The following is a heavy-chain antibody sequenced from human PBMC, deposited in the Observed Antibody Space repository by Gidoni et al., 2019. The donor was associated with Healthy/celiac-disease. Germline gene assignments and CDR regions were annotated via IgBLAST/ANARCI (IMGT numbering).Heavy chain of an antibody. CDR2: IYYSGST. Sequence: QLQLQESGPGLVKPSETVSLTCTVSAGYISSSNYYWGWIRQPPGKGLECIGRIYYSGSTYYNPSLKSRVSISVDASTNQLSLKLSSVTAADTAVYYCARHQTYSSSWYRGYYMDVWGKGTTVTVSS. V-gene: IGHV4-39*01. CDR1: AGYISSSNYY. J-gene: IGHJ6*03. CDR3: ARHQTYSSSWYRGYYMDV. D-gene: IGHD6-13*01.